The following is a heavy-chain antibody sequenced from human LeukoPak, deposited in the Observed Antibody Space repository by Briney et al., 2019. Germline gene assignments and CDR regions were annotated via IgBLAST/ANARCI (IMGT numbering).Heavy chain of an antibody. J-gene: IGHJ4*02. CDR1: GGTFSGYA. V-gene: IGHV1-69*05. CDR3: ATDKEVAGLFDY. CDR2: IIPIFDTT. D-gene: IGHD6-19*01. Sequence: GASVKVSCKVSGGTFSGYALSWVRQAPGHGLEWKGGIIPIFDTTNYAPRFQGRVSITTDESTNTTYMELTSLTSEDTAIYYCATDKEVAGLFDYWGQGTLVSVSS.